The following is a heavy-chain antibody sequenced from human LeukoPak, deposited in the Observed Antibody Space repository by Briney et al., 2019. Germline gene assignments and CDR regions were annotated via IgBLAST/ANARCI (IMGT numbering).Heavy chain of an antibody. CDR3: ARGRGAYYYDSSGYQFDY. Sequence: SVKVSCKASGGTFNNFAICWVRQAPGQGLEWMGGIFPVFGTPTYAQKFQGRVTITADESTRTAHMELSSLRSDDTAVYYCARGRGAYYYDSSGYQFDYWGQGTLVTVSS. CDR1: GGTFNNFA. V-gene: IGHV1-69*13. D-gene: IGHD3-22*01. CDR2: IFPVFGTP. J-gene: IGHJ4*02.